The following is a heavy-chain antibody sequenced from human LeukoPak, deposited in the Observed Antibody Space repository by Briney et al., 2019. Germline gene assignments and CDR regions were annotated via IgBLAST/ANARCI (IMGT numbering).Heavy chain of an antibody. CDR1: GGSISSGSYY. J-gene: IGHJ5*02. V-gene: IGHV4-61*02. Sequence: SQTLSLTCTVSGGSISSGSYYWRWIRQPAGKGLEWIVRIYTSGSTNYNPSLKSRVTISVYTSKNQFSLKLSSVTAADTAVYYCARDRAYDYVWGSYRYIWFDPWGQGTLVTVSS. D-gene: IGHD3-16*02. CDR2: IYTSGST. CDR3: ARDRAYDYVWGSYRYIWFDP.